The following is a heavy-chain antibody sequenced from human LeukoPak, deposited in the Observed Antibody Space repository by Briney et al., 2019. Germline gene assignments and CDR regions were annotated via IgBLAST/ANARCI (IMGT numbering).Heavy chain of an antibody. Sequence: ASVKVSCKASGYTFTSYGTSWVRQAPGQGLEWMGWISAYNGNTNYAQKLQGRVTMTTDTSTSTAYMELRSLRSDDTAVYYCARQYTSSSVYWFDPWGQGTLVTVSS. CDR3: ARQYTSSSVYWFDP. J-gene: IGHJ5*02. CDR1: GYTFTSYG. D-gene: IGHD6-6*01. V-gene: IGHV1-18*01. CDR2: ISAYNGNT.